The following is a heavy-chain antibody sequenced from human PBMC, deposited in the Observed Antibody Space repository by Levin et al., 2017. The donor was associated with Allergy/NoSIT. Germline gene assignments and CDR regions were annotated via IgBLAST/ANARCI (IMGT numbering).Heavy chain of an antibody. V-gene: IGHV4-59*01. Sequence: SETLSLTCTVSGGSISSYYWSWIRQPPGKGLEWIGYIYYSGSTNYNPSLKSRVTISVDTSKNQFSLKLSSVTAADTAVYYCARAGHYYYYYMDVWGKGTTVTVS. CDR1: GGSISSYY. J-gene: IGHJ6*03. D-gene: IGHD1-14*01. CDR2: IYYSGST. CDR3: ARAGHYYYYYMDV.